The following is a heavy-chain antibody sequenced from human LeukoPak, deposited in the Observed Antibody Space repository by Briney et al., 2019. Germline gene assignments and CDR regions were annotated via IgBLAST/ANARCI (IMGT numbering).Heavy chain of an antibody. Sequence: PWETLSLTCAVYGGSFSGYYWSWIRQPPGKGLEWIGEINHSGSTNYNPSLKSRVTISVDTSKNQFSLKLSSVTAADTAVYYCARAGGYSSGWYRSWGQGTLVTVSS. V-gene: IGHV4-34*01. J-gene: IGHJ4*02. CDR3: ARAGGYSSGWYRS. CDR2: INHSGST. CDR1: GGSFSGYY. D-gene: IGHD6-19*01.